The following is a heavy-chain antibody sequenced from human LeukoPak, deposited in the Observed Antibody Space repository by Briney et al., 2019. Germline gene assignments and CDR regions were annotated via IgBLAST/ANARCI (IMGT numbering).Heavy chain of an antibody. CDR1: GYTFTSYG. CDR2: ISAYNGNT. D-gene: IGHD4-23*01. V-gene: IGHV1-18*01. CDR3: ARDGYGGRRSPGWFDP. J-gene: IGHJ5*02. Sequence: ASVKVSCKASGYTFTSYGISWVRQAPGQGLEWMGWISAYNGNTNYAQKLQGRVTMTTDTSTSTAYMELRSLRSDDTAVYYCARDGYGGRRSPGWFDPWGQGTLVTVSS.